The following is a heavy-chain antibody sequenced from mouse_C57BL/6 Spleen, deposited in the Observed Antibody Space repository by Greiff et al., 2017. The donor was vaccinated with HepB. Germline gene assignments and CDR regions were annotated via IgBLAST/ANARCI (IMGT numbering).Heavy chain of an antibody. CDR2: INPSSGYT. D-gene: IGHD2-4*01. Sequence: QVQLQQSGAELARPGASVKMSCKASGYTFTSYTMHWVKQRPGQGLEWIGYINPSSGYTKYNQKFKDKATLTADKSSSTAYMQLSSLTSEDSAVYYWARSYYDYDDAMDYWGQGTSVTVSS. V-gene: IGHV1-4*01. J-gene: IGHJ4*01. CDR3: ARSYYDYDDAMDY. CDR1: GYTFTSYT.